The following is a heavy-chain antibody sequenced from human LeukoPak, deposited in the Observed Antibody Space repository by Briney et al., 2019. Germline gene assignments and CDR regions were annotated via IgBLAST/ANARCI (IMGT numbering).Heavy chain of an antibody. Sequence: SETLSLTCTVSGGSISSSSYYWGWIRQPPGKGLEWIGSIYYSGSTYYNPSLKSRVTISVDTSKNQFSLKLSSVTAADTAVYYCARRSGIVVGFDPWGQGTLVTVSS. D-gene: IGHD2-2*01. CDR1: GGSISSSSYY. CDR3: ARRSGIVVGFDP. V-gene: IGHV4-39*01. CDR2: IYYSGST. J-gene: IGHJ5*02.